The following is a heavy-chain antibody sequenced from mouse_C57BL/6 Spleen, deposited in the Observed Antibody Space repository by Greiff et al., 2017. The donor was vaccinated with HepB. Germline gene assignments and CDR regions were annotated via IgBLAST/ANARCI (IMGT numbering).Heavy chain of an antibody. Sequence: EVQLQQSGPELVKPGASVKMSCKASGYTFTDYNMHWVKQSHGKSLEWIGYINPNNGGTSYNQKCKGKATLTVNKSSSTAYMELRSLTSEDSAVYYCARDYGSSPYFDYWGQGTTLTVSS. CDR3: ARDYGSSPYFDY. D-gene: IGHD1-1*01. CDR2: INPNNGGT. V-gene: IGHV1-22*01. J-gene: IGHJ2*01. CDR1: GYTFTDYN.